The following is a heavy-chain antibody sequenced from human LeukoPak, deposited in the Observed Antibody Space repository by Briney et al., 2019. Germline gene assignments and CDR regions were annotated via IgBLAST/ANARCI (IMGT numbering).Heavy chain of an antibody. J-gene: IGHJ4*02. CDR2: INQSGST. CDR1: GGSFSGYY. CDR3: ARGYGSGFAY. V-gene: IGHV4-34*01. D-gene: IGHD3-10*01. Sequence: SETLSLTCAVHGGSFSGYYWSWIRQSPAKGLEWIGEINQSGSTNHNPSLKSRVTISVDTSKNQFSLKVSSVTAADTAVYYCARGYGSGFAYWGQGTLVTVSS.